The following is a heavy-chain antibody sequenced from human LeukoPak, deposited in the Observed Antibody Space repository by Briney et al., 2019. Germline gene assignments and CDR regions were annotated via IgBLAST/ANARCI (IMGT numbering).Heavy chain of an antibody. D-gene: IGHD1-7*01. CDR3: ARVSRNWNCGDYYMDV. CDR1: GSTFSSYW. Sequence: GGSLTLSCAASGSTFSSYWMSWVRQAPGEALEWVANIKQDGSEKYYVDSVKGRFTISRDNAKHSLYLQMNSLRPEDMAVYYCARVSRNWNCGDYYMDVWGKGTTVTVSS. CDR2: IKQDGSEK. V-gene: IGHV3-7*01. J-gene: IGHJ6*03.